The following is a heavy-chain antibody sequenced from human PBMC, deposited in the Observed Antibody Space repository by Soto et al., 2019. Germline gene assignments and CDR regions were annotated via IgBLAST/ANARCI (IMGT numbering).Heavy chain of an antibody. Sequence: QVQLVQSGAEVRKPGASVKVSCKASGYTFVTYGIHWVRQAPGERLEWMGWINAGNGDTKYSQKFQRRLSVTRDTSATAVYMELSSLRSADTAVYYCARDQTYYFDSSGRNWFDPWGQGTQVTVSP. CDR3: ARDQTYYFDSSGRNWFDP. CDR2: INAGNGDT. J-gene: IGHJ5*02. D-gene: IGHD3-22*01. CDR1: GYTFVTYG. V-gene: IGHV1-3*01.